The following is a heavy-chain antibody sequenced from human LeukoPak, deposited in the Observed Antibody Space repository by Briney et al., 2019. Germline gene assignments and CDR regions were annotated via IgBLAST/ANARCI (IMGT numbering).Heavy chain of an antibody. Sequence: ASVKVSCKASGYTFTSYDINWVRQATGQGLEWMGWMNPNSGNTGYAQKFQGRVTMTRNTSISTAYMELSSLRSEDTAMYYCARRPYCGGDCYTNNWFDPWGQGTLVTVSS. CDR3: ARRPYCGGDCYTNNWFDP. CDR2: MNPNSGNT. J-gene: IGHJ5*02. D-gene: IGHD2-21*01. V-gene: IGHV1-8*01. CDR1: GYTFTSYD.